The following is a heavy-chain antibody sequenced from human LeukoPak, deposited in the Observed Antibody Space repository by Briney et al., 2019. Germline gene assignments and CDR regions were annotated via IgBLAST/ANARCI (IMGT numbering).Heavy chain of an antibody. J-gene: IGHJ5*02. Sequence: SVSVSRKASGSSFTDYYIHWVRQAPAQGLERVGVVNLSAGGTHLEQKFQGRVTLTRKTSTRTVYMELRRLRSEDTAVYCCARDGVTMVRGLCCGMFNWFAPWGQGTGLTVHS. CDR1: GSSFTDYY. V-gene: IGHV1-46*01. CDR2: VNLSAGGT. D-gene: IGHD3-10*01. CDR3: ARDGVTMVRGLCCGMFNWFAP.